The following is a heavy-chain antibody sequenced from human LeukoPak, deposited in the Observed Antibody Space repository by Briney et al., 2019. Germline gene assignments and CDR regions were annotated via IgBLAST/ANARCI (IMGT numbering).Heavy chain of an antibody. Sequence: GRSLRLSCAASRFTFSSYGMHWVRQAPGKGLEWVAVISYDGSNKYYADSVKGRFTISRDNSKNTLYLQMNSLRAEDTAVYYCAKATGGYCSSTSCYGYYYYGMDVWGQGTTVTVSS. CDR3: AKATGGYCSSTSCYGYYYYGMDV. CDR1: RFTFSSYG. D-gene: IGHD2-2*01. J-gene: IGHJ6*02. V-gene: IGHV3-30*18. CDR2: ISYDGSNK.